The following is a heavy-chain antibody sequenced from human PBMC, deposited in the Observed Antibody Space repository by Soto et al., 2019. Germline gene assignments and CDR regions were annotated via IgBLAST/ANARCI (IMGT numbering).Heavy chain of an antibody. CDR2: IYYSGST. V-gene: IGHV4-31*03. D-gene: IGHD3-10*01. J-gene: IGHJ5*02. CDR1: GCSISSGGYY. CDR3: ARGSGDVGFDP. Sequence: PSETLSLTCTVSGCSISSGGYYWSWIRQHPGKGLEWIGYIYYSGSTYYNPSLKSRVTISVETSKNQFSLKLSSVTAADTAAYYCARGSGDVGFDPWGQGTLVTVSS.